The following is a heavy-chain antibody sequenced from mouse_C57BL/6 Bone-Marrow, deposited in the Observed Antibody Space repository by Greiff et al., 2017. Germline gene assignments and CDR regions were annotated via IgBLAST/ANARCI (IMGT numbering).Heavy chain of an antibody. D-gene: IGHD3-3*01. Sequence: EVKLQQPGAELVRPGSSVKMSCKTSGYTFTSYGINWVKQRPGKGLEWIGYIYIGNGYTEYNEKFKGKATLTLDTSSSTAYMQLSSLTSEASAIYFGAGLPTGWFAYWDRGTVVTVTA. CDR2: IYIGNGYT. J-gene: IGHJ3*01. V-gene: IGHV1-58*01. CDR3: AGLPTGWFAY. CDR1: GYTFTSYG.